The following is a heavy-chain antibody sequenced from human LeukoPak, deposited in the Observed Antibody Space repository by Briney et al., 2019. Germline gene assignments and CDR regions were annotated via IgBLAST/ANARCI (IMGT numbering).Heavy chain of an antibody. CDR1: GGSISSGGYS. CDR2: IYHSGST. Sequence: SETLSLTCAVSGGSISSGGYSWSWIRQPPGKGLEWIGYIYHSGSTYYNPSLKSRVTISVDRSKNQFSLKLNSVPAADTAVYYCARASGGAAFDIWGQGTMVTVSS. J-gene: IGHJ3*02. CDR3: ARASGGAAFDI. D-gene: IGHD6-25*01. V-gene: IGHV4-30-2*01.